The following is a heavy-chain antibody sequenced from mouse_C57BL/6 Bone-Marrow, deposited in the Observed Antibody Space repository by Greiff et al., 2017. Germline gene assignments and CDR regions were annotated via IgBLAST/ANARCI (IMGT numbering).Heavy chain of an antibody. V-gene: IGHV5-6*01. CDR3: ARQVWAWFAY. CDR2: ISSGGSYT. CDR1: GFTFSSYG. J-gene: IGHJ3*01. Sequence: EVHLVESGGDLVKPGGSLKLSCAASGFTFSSYGMSWVRQTPDKRLEWVATISSGGSYTYYPDSVKGRFTISRDNAKNTLYLQMSSLKSEDTAMYYCARQVWAWFAYWDRGTLVTVSA. D-gene: IGHD4-1*01.